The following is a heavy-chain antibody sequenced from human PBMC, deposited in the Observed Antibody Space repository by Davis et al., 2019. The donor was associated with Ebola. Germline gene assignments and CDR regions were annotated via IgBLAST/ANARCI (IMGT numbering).Heavy chain of an antibody. D-gene: IGHD3-3*01. CDR1: GFTFSGSA. CDR3: AREYSPARFLEWLPGGWFDP. Sequence: GESLKISCAASGFTFSGSAMHWVRQAPGKGLEWVSSISSSSSYIYYADSVKGRFTISRDNAKNSLYLQMNSLRAEDTAVYYCAREYSPARFLEWLPGGWFDPWGQGTLVTASS. CDR2: ISSSSSYI. V-gene: IGHV3-21*01. J-gene: IGHJ5*02.